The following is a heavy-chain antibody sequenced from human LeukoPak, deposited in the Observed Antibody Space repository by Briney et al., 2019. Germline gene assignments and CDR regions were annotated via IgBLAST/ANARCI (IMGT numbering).Heavy chain of an antibody. CDR1: GFTFSSYW. CDR3: VRGTGGFGELLRLDY. J-gene: IGHJ4*02. CDR2: INSDGSST. V-gene: IGHV3-74*01. Sequence: GGSLRLSCAASGFTFSSYWMHWVRQAPGKGLVWVSRINSDGSSTIYADSVKGRFTISRDNAKNTLYLQMDSLRAEDTAVYYCVRGTGGFGELLRLDYWGQGTLVTVSS. D-gene: IGHD3-10*01.